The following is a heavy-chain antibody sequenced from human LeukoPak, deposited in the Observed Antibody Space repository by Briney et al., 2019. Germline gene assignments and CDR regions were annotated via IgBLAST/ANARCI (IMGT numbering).Heavy chain of an antibody. CDR1: GYRFSNYW. Sequence: GESLKISCKGSGYRFSNYWFGWVRQMPGKGLEWLGIIFPGDSDTRYIPSFQGRVTISADKSISTVYLQWRSVKAPDTAMYYCAMLNCGSEYVADYWGQGTLVTVSS. V-gene: IGHV5-51*01. J-gene: IGHJ4*02. CDR3: AMLNCGSEYVADY. D-gene: IGHD2-21*01. CDR2: IFPGDSDT.